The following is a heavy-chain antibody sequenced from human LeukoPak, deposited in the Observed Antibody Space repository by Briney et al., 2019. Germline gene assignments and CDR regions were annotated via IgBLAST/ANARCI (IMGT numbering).Heavy chain of an antibody. J-gene: IGHJ4*02. V-gene: IGHV4-4*02. CDR2: IYHSGST. D-gene: IGHD6-19*01. CDR1: GGSISSSNW. Sequence: SETLSLTCAVSGGSISSSNWWSWVRQPPGKGLEWIGEIYHSGSTNYNPSLKSRVTISVDTSKNQFSLKLSSVTAADTAVYYCASLSSGWYYFDYWGQGTLVTVSS. CDR3: ASLSSGWYYFDY.